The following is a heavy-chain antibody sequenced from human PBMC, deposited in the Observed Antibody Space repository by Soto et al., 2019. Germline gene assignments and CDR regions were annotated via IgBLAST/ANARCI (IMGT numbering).Heavy chain of an antibody. V-gene: IGHV3-23*01. CDR2: ISGSGGST. CDR3: AKFLVDVYKTPTQQVSRYYYGMDV. D-gene: IGHD3-9*01. CDR1: GFTFSSYA. J-gene: IGHJ6*02. Sequence: GGSLRLSCAASGFTFSSYAMSWVRQAPGKGLEWVSAISGSGGSTYYADSVKGRFTISRDNSKNTLYLQMNSLRAEDTAVYYCAKFLVDVYKTPTQQVSRYYYGMDVWGQGTTVTLSS.